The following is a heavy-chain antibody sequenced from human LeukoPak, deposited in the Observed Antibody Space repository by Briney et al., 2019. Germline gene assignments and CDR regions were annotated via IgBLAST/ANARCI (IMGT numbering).Heavy chain of an antibody. J-gene: IGHJ6*03. CDR3: ARSGPMDGYSYGWYYYYYYMDV. V-gene: IGHV3-30*03. D-gene: IGHD5-18*01. CDR1: GFTFSSYG. CDR2: ISYDGSNK. Sequence: PGGSLRLSCAASGFTFSSYGMHWARQAPGKGLEWVAVISYDGSNKYYADSVKGRFTISRDNSKNTLYLQMNSLRAEDTAVYYCARSGPMDGYSYGWYYYYYYMDVWGKGTTVTVSS.